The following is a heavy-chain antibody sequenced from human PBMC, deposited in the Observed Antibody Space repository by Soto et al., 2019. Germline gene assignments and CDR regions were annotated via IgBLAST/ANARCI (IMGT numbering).Heavy chain of an antibody. D-gene: IGHD2-8*01. Sequence: QVQLVESGGGVVQPGRSPRLSCAASGFTFSSYGMHWVRQAPGKGLEWVAVISYDGSNKYYADSVKGRFTISRDNSKNTLYLQMNSLRAEDTAVYYCAKGMLIGMDVWGQGTTVTVSS. J-gene: IGHJ6*02. CDR2: ISYDGSNK. V-gene: IGHV3-30*18. CDR1: GFTFSSYG. CDR3: AKGMLIGMDV.